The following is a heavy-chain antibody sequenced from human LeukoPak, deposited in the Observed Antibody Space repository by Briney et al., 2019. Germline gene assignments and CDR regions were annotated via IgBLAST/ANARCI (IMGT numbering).Heavy chain of an antibody. Sequence: PSETLSLTCTVSGGSISSSSYYWGWIRQPPGKGLEWIGSIYYSGSTYYNPSLKSRVTISVDTPKNQFSLKLSSVTAADTAVYYCARQRVEVVIASIYFDYWGQGTLVTVSS. D-gene: IGHD2-21*01. CDR1: GGSISSSSYY. V-gene: IGHV4-39*01. J-gene: IGHJ4*02. CDR2: IYYSGST. CDR3: ARQRVEVVIASIYFDY.